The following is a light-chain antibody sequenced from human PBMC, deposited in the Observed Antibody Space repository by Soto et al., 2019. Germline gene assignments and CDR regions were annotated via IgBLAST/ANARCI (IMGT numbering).Light chain of an antibody. CDR3: AAWDDSLNGLYV. V-gene: IGLV1-44*01. CDR2: SNH. J-gene: IGLJ1*01. Sequence: QSVLTQPPSASGTPGQGVTISCSGSTSNIGRNTVNWYQHLPGTAPKLLIYSNHQRPSGVPDRFSGSKSGTSASLVISGLQSEDEADYYCAAWDDSLNGLYVFGTGTKVTVL. CDR1: TSNIGRNT.